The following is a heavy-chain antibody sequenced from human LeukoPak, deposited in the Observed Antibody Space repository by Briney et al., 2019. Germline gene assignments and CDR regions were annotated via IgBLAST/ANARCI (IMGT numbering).Heavy chain of an antibody. CDR1: GFTFSRYS. CDR2: ISVSSSYI. J-gene: IGHJ4*02. D-gene: IGHD3-3*01. V-gene: IGHV3-21*01. Sequence: GGSLRLSCAASGFTFSRYSMNWVRQAPGKGLEWVSSISVSSSYIYYADSVKGRFTISRDNAKNSLYLQMNSLRAEDTAVYYCASLDYDFWSGHDYWGQGTLVTVSS. CDR3: ASLDYDFWSGHDY.